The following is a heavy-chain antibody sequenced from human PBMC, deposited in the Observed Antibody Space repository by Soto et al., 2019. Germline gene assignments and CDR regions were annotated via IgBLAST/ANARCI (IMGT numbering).Heavy chain of an antibody. Sequence: LKISCKGSGYSFTSYWIGWVRQMPGKGLEWMGIIYPGDSDTRYSPSFQGQVTISADKSISTAYLQWSSLKASDTAMYYCARQITGIGEFAGRYYGMDVWGQGTTVTVSS. CDR1: GYSFTSYW. CDR2: IYPGDSDT. CDR3: ARQITGIGEFAGRYYGMDV. D-gene: IGHD3-10*01. V-gene: IGHV5-51*01. J-gene: IGHJ6*02.